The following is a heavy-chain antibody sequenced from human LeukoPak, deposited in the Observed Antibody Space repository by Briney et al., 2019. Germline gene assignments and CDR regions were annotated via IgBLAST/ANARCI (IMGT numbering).Heavy chain of an antibody. CDR3: ARVTAYCSATSCHDY. CDR1: GYTFTNDG. Sequence: ASVKDSCKASGYTFTNDGISWVRQAPGQGLEWMGWISAYNGNTDYAQKVQGRVTMTTDTSTATAYMELRSLRSDDTAVYYCARVTAYCSATSCHDYWGQGTLVTVSS. J-gene: IGHJ4*02. D-gene: IGHD2-8*02. CDR2: ISAYNGNT. V-gene: IGHV1-18*01.